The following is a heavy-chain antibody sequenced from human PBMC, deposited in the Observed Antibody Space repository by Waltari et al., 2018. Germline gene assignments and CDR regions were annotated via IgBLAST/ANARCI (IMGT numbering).Heavy chain of an antibody. CDR1: GFTFSRYA. V-gene: IGHV3-23*01. CDR3: AKDNRIAAAGPFVLIDY. D-gene: IGHD6-13*01. CDR2: ISGSGGIT. J-gene: IGHJ4*02. Sequence: EVQLLESGGGLVQSGGSLRLSCAASGFTFSRYAMSWVRQAPGKGLEWVSVISGSGGITYYADSVKGRFTISRDNSKNTLYLQMNSLRAEDTAVYYCAKDNRIAAAGPFVLIDYWGQGTLVTVSS.